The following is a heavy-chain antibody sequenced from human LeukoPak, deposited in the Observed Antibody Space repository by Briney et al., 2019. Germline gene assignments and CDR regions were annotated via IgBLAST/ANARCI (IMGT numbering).Heavy chain of an antibody. Sequence: WGSLRLSCASFGFPFSSYAISWVRQAPGQGMEWGSAVSCSGGSTYYADSVKGRFTISRDNSKNTLYLQMNSLRAEDTAVYYCAKDLYPYYDFWSGPGYYYYGMDVWGQGTTVTVSS. D-gene: IGHD3-3*01. V-gene: IGHV3-23*01. CDR3: AKDLYPYYDFWSGPGYYYYGMDV. CDR1: GFPFSSYA. J-gene: IGHJ6*02. CDR2: VSCSGGST.